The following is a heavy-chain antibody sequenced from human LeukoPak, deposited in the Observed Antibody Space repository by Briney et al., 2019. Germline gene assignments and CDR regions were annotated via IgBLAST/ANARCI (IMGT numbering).Heavy chain of an antibody. CDR3: ARAPIAARLDY. J-gene: IGHJ4*02. D-gene: IGHD6-6*01. CDR1: GGSFSGYY. V-gene: IGHV4-34*01. Sequence: PSETLSLTCAVYGGSFSGYYWSWIRQPPGKGLEWIGEINHSGSTNYNPSPKSRVTISVDTSKNQFSLKLSSVTAADTAVYYCARAPIAARLDYWGQGTLVTVSS. CDR2: INHSGST.